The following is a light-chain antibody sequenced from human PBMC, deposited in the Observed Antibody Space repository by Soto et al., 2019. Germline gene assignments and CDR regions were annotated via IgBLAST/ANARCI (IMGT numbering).Light chain of an antibody. Sequence: DIPMTQSPFTLSASVGDRVTITCRASQRISSWLAWYQQKPGKAPKLLIYKASSLESGVPSRFSGSGSGTEFILTISSLQPDDIATYYCQQYVSYSWTFGQGTKVEIK. CDR3: QQYVSYSWT. CDR1: QRISSW. CDR2: KAS. V-gene: IGKV1-5*03. J-gene: IGKJ1*01.